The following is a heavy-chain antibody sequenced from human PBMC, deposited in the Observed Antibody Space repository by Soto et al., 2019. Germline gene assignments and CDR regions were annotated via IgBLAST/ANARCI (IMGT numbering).Heavy chain of an antibody. CDR2: IWYDGSNK. D-gene: IGHD3-16*01. V-gene: IGHV3-33*01. CDR1: GFTFSSYG. Sequence: QVQLVESGGGVVQPGRSLRLSCAASGFTFSSYGVHWVRQAPGKGLEWVAVIWYDGSNKYYADSVKGRFTISRDNSKNTLYLQMNSLRAEDTAVYYCASLDRGPWGAFDIWGQGTMVTVSS. CDR3: ASLDRGPWGAFDI. J-gene: IGHJ3*02.